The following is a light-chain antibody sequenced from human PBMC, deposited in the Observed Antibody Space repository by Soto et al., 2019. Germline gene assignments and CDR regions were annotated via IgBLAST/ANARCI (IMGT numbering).Light chain of an antibody. CDR1: QSVSSN. Sequence: EIVMTQSPATLSVSPGERATLSCRASQSVSSNLAWYQQKPGQAPRLLIYGASTRATGIPARFSGSGSGTEFTLTISSLRSEDFAVYYCQQYNNWPGWTFGQGTKVEIE. CDR2: GAS. V-gene: IGKV3-15*01. CDR3: QQYNNWPGWT. J-gene: IGKJ1*01.